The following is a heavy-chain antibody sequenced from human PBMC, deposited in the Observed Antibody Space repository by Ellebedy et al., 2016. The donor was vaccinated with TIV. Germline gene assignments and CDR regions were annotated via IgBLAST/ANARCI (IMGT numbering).Heavy chain of an antibody. J-gene: IGHJ4*02. CDR3: AKDRYTDRGRYFDY. V-gene: IGHV3-23*01. D-gene: IGHD5-24*01. Sequence: GGSLRLXXAGSGFSFSGYAMTWVRQAPGKGLDWVLAVSANGGSTYYADSVKGRFTISRDNSKNTLYLQMNSLRAEDTAVYYCAKDRYTDRGRYFDYWGQGTLVTVSS. CDR2: VSANGGST. CDR1: GFSFSGYA.